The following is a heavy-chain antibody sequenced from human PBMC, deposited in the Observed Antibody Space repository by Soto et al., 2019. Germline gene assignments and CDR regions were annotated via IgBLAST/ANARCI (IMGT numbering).Heavy chain of an antibody. V-gene: IGHV1-3*01. Sequence: QVHLVQSGAEVKKPGASVKVSCKASGYTFTSYAIHWVRQAPGQRLEWMGWINAGNGNTKYSQKFQGRVTITRDTSASTAYMELSSLRSEDTAVYYCARDIHGLGSYDFDYWGQGTLVTVSS. CDR2: INAGNGNT. D-gene: IGHD3-16*01. CDR1: GYTFTSYA. CDR3: ARDIHGLGSYDFDY. J-gene: IGHJ4*02.